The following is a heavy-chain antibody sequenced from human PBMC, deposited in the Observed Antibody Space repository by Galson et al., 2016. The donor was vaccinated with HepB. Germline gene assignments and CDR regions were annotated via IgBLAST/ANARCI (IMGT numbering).Heavy chain of an antibody. J-gene: IGHJ5*02. D-gene: IGHD3/OR15-3a*01. CDR1: GGSISSSNW. CDR2: IYHSGTT. Sequence: SETLSLTCAVSGGSISSSNWWNWVRQPPGKGLEWIGEIYHSGTTNYNPSLKSRVTISVDKSKNQFSLNLSSVTAADTAVYYGARDDVETLGFRGLANWFDPWGQGTLVTVSS. V-gene: IGHV4-4*02. CDR3: ARDDVETLGFRGLANWFDP.